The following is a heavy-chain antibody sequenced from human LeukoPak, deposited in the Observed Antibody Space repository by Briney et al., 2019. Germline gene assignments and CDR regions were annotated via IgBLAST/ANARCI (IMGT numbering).Heavy chain of an antibody. D-gene: IGHD3-3*01. J-gene: IGHJ4*02. CDR1: GGSIRGYY. CDR2: IYSSGST. Sequence: SETLSLTCNVSGGSIRGYYWSWIRQPPGKGLEWIGYIYSSGSTNYNPSLKSRVTMSLDTSKSQFSLKVRYVTAADTAVYYCARGLNDSWTGENYWGQGTLVTVSS. V-gene: IGHV4-59*12. CDR3: ARGLNDSWTGENY.